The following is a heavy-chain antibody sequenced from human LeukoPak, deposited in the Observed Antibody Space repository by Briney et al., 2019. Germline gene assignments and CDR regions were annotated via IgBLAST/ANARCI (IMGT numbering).Heavy chain of an antibody. V-gene: IGHV3-64*01. Sequence: PGGSLRLSCAASGFTFGSYAMHWVRQAPGKGLEYVSAISSNGGSTYYANSVKGRFTISRDNSKNTLYLQMGSLRAEDMAVYYCARGGRSDILTGYLDYWGQGTLVTVSS. CDR2: ISSNGGST. CDR3: ARGGRSDILTGYLDY. D-gene: IGHD3-9*01. CDR1: GFTFGSYA. J-gene: IGHJ4*02.